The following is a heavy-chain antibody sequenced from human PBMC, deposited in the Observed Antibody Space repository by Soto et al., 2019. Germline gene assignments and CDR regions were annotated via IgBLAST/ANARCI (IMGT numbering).Heavy chain of an antibody. CDR1: GFTFMSYS. D-gene: IGHD6-19*01. CDR2: IDSGSRTM. J-gene: IGHJ4*02. CDR3: AKDLSVAVAGAL. Sequence: EVQLVESGGDLVQPGGSLRLSCVVSGFTFMSYSMNWVRQAPGKGLEWISCIDSGSRTMDYAESVKGRFTISRDNAKNTLYLQINSLRDEDTAVYYCAKDLSVAVAGALWGQGTLVTVSS. V-gene: IGHV3-48*02.